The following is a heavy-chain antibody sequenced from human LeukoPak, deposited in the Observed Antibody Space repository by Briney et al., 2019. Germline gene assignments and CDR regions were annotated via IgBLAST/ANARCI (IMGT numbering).Heavy chain of an antibody. J-gene: IGHJ4*02. V-gene: IGHV3-53*01. CDR1: GFIVSNSY. CDR2: LHTGGRT. Sequence: GSLRLSCAASGFIVSNSYMSWVRQAPGKGLEWVSVLHTGGRTFYADSVMGRFTISTDNSKNTLLLQMNSLRAEDTAVYYCARDPSGNLYFDYWGQGALVTVSS. CDR3: ARDPSGNLYFDY. D-gene: IGHD6-19*01.